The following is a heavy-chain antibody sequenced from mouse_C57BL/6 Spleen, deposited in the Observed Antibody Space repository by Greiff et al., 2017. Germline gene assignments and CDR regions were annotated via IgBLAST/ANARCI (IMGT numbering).Heavy chain of an antibody. Sequence: QVQLQQSGAELVRPGASVTLSCKASGYTFTDYEMHWVKQTPVHGLEWIGAIDPETGGTAYNQKFKGKAILTADKSSSTAYMELRSLTSEDSAVYYCTRRDDGSSPFDCWGQGTTLTVSS. D-gene: IGHD1-1*01. V-gene: IGHV1-15*01. CDR2: IDPETGGT. J-gene: IGHJ2*01. CDR1: GYTFTDYE. CDR3: TRRDDGSSPFDC.